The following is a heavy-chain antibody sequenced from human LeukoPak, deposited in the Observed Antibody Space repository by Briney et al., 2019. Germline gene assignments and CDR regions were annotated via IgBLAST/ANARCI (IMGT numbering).Heavy chain of an antibody. CDR1: GYTFTGYY. Sequence: ASVTVSCKASGYTFTGYYMHWVRQAPGQGLEWMGWINPNSGGTNYAQKFQGRVTMTRDTSISTAYMELSRLRSDDTAVYYCARVESGYDILTGYSKYYFDYWGQGTLVTVSS. V-gene: IGHV1-2*02. CDR3: ARVESGYDILTGYSKYYFDY. D-gene: IGHD3-9*01. J-gene: IGHJ4*02. CDR2: INPNSGGT.